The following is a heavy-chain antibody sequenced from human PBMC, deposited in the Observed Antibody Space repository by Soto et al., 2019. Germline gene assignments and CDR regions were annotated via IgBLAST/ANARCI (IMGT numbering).Heavy chain of an antibody. Sequence: GGSLRLSCAASGFTFSSYAMHWVRQAPGKGLEYVSVITSNGGNTDYASSVKGRFTISRDNSKNTLYLHMSSLRTEDTAVYYCGRKEVSGPIDYWGQGTLVTVSS. CDR1: GFTFSSYA. V-gene: IGHV3-64*01. CDR2: ITSNGGNT. J-gene: IGHJ4*02. CDR3: GRKEVSGPIDY.